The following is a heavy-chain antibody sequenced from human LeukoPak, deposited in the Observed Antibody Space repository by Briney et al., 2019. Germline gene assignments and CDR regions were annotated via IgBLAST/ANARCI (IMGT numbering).Heavy chain of an antibody. V-gene: IGHV3-48*04. CDR3: SRLRGNSYGYADY. D-gene: IGHD5-18*01. CDR2: ISSSGNTI. Sequence: GGSLRLSCAASGFSLGTYSMNWVRQAPGKGLEWISYISSSGNTIDYADSVNGRFTISRDNAQNSLYLQMNSLRVEDTAAYYCSRLRGNSYGYADYWGQGTLVAVSS. CDR1: GFSLGTYS. J-gene: IGHJ4*02.